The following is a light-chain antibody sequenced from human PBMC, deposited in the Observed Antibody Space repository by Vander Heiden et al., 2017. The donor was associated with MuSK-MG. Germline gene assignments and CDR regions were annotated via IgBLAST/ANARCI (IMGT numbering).Light chain of an antibody. CDR1: SSDVGSHDF. V-gene: IGLV2-23*01. Sequence: HSALPQPASVSGSPGPSITISCTGTSSDVGSHDFVSWYQQTPGRAPKVMSYEDTKRPSGVSKRFSGSKSGNTASLTISGLQAEDEADYYCGSYAGSSGLSGVFGTGTKVTV. J-gene: IGLJ1*01. CDR2: EDT. CDR3: GSYAGSSGLSGV.